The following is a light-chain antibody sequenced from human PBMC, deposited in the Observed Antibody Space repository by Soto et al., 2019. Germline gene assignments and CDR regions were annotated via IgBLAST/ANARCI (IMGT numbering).Light chain of an antibody. CDR3: QQYETFSGT. J-gene: IGKJ1*01. CDR1: QSISSY. V-gene: IGKV1-39*01. CDR2: AAS. Sequence: DIQMTQSPSSLSASVGDRVTITCRASQSISSYLNWYQQKPGKAPKLLIYAASSLQSGVPSRFSVSGSGTDFTPTISSLQPEDFATYYCQQYETFSGTFGPGTKVDIK.